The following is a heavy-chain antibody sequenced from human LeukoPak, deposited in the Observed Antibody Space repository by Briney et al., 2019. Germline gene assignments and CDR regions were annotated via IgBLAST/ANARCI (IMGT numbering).Heavy chain of an antibody. V-gene: IGHV3-9*01. Sequence: GGSLRLSCAASGFTFDDYAMHWVRQAPGKGLEWVSGISWNSGSIGYADSVKGRFTISRDNAKNSLYLQMNSLRAEDTALYYCAKDVRRFLEWLFDYWGQGTLVTVSS. J-gene: IGHJ4*02. D-gene: IGHD3-3*01. CDR1: GFTFDDYA. CDR3: AKDVRRFLEWLFDY. CDR2: ISWNSGSI.